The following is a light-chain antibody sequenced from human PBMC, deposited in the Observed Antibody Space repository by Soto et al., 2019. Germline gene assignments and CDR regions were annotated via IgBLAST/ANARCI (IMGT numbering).Light chain of an antibody. V-gene: IGKV1-9*01. CDR3: QQLNSYTS. J-gene: IGKJ4*01. Sequence: IQLTQSPSSLSASVGDRVTITCRASQGISSYLAWYQQKPGKAPKLLIYAASTLQSGVPSRFTGSGSVTDFPLTISSLQTEDFATYYCQQLNSYTSCGGVTNVEIK. CDR2: AAS. CDR1: QGISSY.